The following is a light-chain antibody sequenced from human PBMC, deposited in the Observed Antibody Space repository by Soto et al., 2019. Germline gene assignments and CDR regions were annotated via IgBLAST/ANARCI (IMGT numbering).Light chain of an antibody. CDR3: QQYNNWSIT. V-gene: IGKV3-15*01. CDR2: GAS. J-gene: IGKJ5*01. Sequence: EIVMTQSPATLSVSPGERATLSCRASQSVSSNLAWYQQKPGQAPRLLIYGASTRATGIPARFSGSGSGTEFTLTICSLQSEDFAVYYCQQYNNWSITFGQGTRLESK. CDR1: QSVSSN.